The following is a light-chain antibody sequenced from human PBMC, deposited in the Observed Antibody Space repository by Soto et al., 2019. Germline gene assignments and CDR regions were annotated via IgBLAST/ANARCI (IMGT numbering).Light chain of an antibody. CDR1: QSVSSN. CDR2: GAS. J-gene: IGKJ1*01. CDR3: QRYGG. Sequence: EIVLTRSPGTRSLSPLERATLSCRASQSVSSNLAWYQQKPGQAPRLLIHGASSRATGIPDRISGSGSGTDFTLTISRLEPEDFAVYYCQRYGGFGQGTKVDIK. V-gene: IGKV3-20*01.